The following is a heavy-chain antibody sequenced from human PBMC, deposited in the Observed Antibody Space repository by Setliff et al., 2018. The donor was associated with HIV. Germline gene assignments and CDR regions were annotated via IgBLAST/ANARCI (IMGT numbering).Heavy chain of an antibody. CDR3: ARDGYYYDGSAYSTFDY. V-gene: IGHV1-18*01. J-gene: IGHJ4*02. CDR2: ISAYNGNT. D-gene: IGHD3-22*01. Sequence: WASVKVSCKASGYTFINYGISWVRQAPGQGLEWMGWISAYNGNTNYAQQLQGRVTMTTDTSTSTAYTELRSLRSDDTAVYYCARDGYYYDGSAYSTFDYWGQGTLVTVSS. CDR1: GYTFINYG.